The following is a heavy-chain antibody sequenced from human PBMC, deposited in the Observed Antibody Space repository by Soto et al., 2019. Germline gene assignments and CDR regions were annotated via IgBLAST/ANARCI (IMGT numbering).Heavy chain of an antibody. CDR2: INTSNDNK. CDR1: GYTFTNYG. Sequence: ASVKVSCKASGYTFTNYGISWVRQAPGEGLEWVGWINTSNDNKLYAQKLQGRLTLTTDTSTSTAYMDLTTLRSDDTAVYFCARDPGAASLDFWAQGTLVTVSS. J-gene: IGHJ4*02. CDR3: ARDPGAASLDF. V-gene: IGHV1-18*01. D-gene: IGHD2-15*01.